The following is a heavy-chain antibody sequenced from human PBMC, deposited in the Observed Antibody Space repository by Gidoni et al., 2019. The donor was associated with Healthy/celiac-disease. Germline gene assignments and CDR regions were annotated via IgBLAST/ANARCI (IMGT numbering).Heavy chain of an antibody. CDR1: GFTFNDYY. D-gene: IGHD6-19*01. Sequence: QVQLVESGGGLVKPGGSLRLSCAASGFTFNDYYMSWIRQAPGKGLGWLSYISSSGSSIYYADSVKGRFTVSRDNAKNSLYLQMSSLRAEDSAVYYCVRDRDSSAWYEGFDYWGRGTLVTVSS. J-gene: IGHJ4*02. CDR2: ISSSGSSI. V-gene: IGHV3-11*01. CDR3: VRDRDSSAWYEGFDY.